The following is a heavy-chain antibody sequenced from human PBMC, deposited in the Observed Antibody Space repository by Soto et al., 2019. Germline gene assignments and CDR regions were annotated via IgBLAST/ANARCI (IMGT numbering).Heavy chain of an antibody. D-gene: IGHD3-9*01. CDR1: GGTFSSYA. V-gene: IGHV1-69*13. J-gene: IGHJ5*02. CDR3: ARDTPVLRYFDWFPNWFDP. Sequence: SVKVSCKASGGTFSSYAISWVRQAPGQGLEWMGGIIPIFGTANYAQKFQGRVTITADESTSTAYMELSSLRSEDTAVYYRARDTPVLRYFDWFPNWFDPWGQGTLVTVSS. CDR2: IIPIFGTA.